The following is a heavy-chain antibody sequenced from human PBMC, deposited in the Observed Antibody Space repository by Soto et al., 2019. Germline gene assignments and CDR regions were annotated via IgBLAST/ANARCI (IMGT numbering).Heavy chain of an antibody. D-gene: IGHD2-2*01. CDR3: TRHADLGYCSSSSCYDFDY. V-gene: IGHV3-73*01. Sequence: PGGSLRLSCAASGLTFSGSTMHWVRQASGKGLEWVGRIRSKGNNYATEYAASVKGRFIISRDDSKNTAYLQMNSLKTEDTAVYYCTRHADLGYCSSSSCYDFDYWGQGTLVTVSS. J-gene: IGHJ4*02. CDR2: IRSKGNNYAT. CDR1: GLTFSGST.